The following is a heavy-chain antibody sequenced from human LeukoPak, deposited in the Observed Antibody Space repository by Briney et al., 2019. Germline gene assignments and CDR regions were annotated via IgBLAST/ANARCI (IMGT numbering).Heavy chain of an antibody. CDR2: MNPNSGNT. CDR3: ARAVRGVIIKNYYYYYMDV. CDR1: GYTFTSYD. J-gene: IGHJ6*03. V-gene: IGHV1-8*01. D-gene: IGHD3-10*01. Sequence: ASVKVSCKASGYTFTSYDINWVRQATGQGLEWIGWMNPNSGNTGYAQKFQGRVTMTRNTSISTAYMELSSLRSEDTVVYYCARAVRGVIIKNYYYYYMDVWGKGTTVTVSS.